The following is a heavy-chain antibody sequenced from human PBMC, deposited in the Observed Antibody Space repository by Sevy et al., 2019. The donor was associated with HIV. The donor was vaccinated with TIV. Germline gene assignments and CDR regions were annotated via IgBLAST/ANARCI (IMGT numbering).Heavy chain of an antibody. CDR3: ARSQDGYNVDY. J-gene: IGHJ4*02. D-gene: IGHD5-12*01. V-gene: IGHV4-31*03. Sequence: SETLSLTCTVSGGSISSGGYYWSWIRQHPGKGLEWIGYIYSSGSTYYNPSLKSRVTISVDTSKNQFSLKLSSVTAADTAVYYCARSQDGYNVDYWGQGTLVTVSS. CDR1: GGSISSGGYY. CDR2: IYSSGST.